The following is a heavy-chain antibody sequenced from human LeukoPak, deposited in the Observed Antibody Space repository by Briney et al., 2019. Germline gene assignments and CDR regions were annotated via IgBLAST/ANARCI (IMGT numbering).Heavy chain of an antibody. J-gene: IGHJ4*02. Sequence: GGSLRLSCAASGFTFSNFWMHWVRQAPEMGLVWVSRINTDGSRTNSVKGRFTISRDNSKNTLYLQMNSLRAEDTAVYYCAKLPYYVRNEDYWGQGTLVTVSS. V-gene: IGHV3-74*01. CDR1: GFTFSNFW. CDR3: AKLPYYVRNEDY. D-gene: IGHD3-10*02. CDR2: INTDGSRT.